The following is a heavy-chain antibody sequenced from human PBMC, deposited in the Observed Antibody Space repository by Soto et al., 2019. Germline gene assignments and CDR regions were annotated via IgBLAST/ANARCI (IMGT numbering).Heavy chain of an antibody. CDR2: VTYSGANT. D-gene: IGHD1-26*01. J-gene: IGHJ4*02. V-gene: IGHV3-23*01. CDR1: GFTFGSYA. CDR3: AAPSLSTGGYSSFDS. Sequence: EVQLLESGGGLVQPGGSLRLSCAASGFTFGSYAMSWVRQATGTGLEWVSLVTYSGANTYYAGSVTGRFTISRANSRHTLSLHMSSLRVEDTAVYYCAAPSLSTGGYSSFDSWGRGTLVTVSS.